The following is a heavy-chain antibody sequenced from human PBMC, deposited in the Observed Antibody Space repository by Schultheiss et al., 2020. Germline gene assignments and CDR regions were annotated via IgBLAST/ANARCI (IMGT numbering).Heavy chain of an antibody. J-gene: IGHJ4*02. D-gene: IGHD2-8*01. Sequence: SQTLSLTCTVSGGSISSGGYYWSWIRQPAGKGLEWIGRIYTSGSTNYNPSLKSRVTISVDTSKNQFSLKLSSVTAADTAVYYCARGLGYCTNGVCWGYYFDYWGQGTLVTVSS. CDR1: GGSISSGGYY. V-gene: IGHV4-61*02. CDR2: IYTSGST. CDR3: ARGLGYCTNGVCWGYYFDY.